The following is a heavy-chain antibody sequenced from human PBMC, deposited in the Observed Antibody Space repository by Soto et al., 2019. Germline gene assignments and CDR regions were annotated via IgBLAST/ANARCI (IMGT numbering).Heavy chain of an antibody. Sequence: QVQLVESGGGVVQPGRSLRLSCAASGFTFSSYAMHWVRQAPGKGLEWVAVISYDGSNKYYADSVKGRFTISRDNSKNTLYLQMNSLRAEDTAVYYCASLSGGSEDYWGQGTLVTVSS. J-gene: IGHJ4*02. CDR1: GFTFSSYA. CDR2: ISYDGSNK. V-gene: IGHV3-30-3*01. CDR3: ASLSGGSEDY. D-gene: IGHD2-15*01.